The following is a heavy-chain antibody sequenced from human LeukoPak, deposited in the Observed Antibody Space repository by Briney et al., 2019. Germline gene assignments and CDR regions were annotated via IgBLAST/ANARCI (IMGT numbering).Heavy chain of an antibody. CDR2: IWYDGSNK. D-gene: IGHD5/OR15-5a*01. Sequence: PGGSLRLSCAASGFTFSSYGMHWVGQAPGKGLEWVAVIWYDGSNKYYADSAKGRFTISRDKSKNTLYLQMNSLRAEDTAVYYCARESTNNWFDPWGQGTLVTVSS. J-gene: IGHJ5*02. CDR3: ARESTNNWFDP. CDR1: GFTFSSYG. V-gene: IGHV3-33*01.